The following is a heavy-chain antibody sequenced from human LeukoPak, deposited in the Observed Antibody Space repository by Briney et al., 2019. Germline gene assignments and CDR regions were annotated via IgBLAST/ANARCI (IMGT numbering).Heavy chain of an antibody. V-gene: IGHV1-3*01. CDR1: GYTFTSYA. Sequence: GASVKVSCKASGYTFTSYAMHWVRQAPGQRLEWMGWINAGNGNTKYLQKFQGRVTITRDTSASTAYMELSSLRSEDTAVYYCARGRFVAGKHNWFDPWGQGTLVTVSS. D-gene: IGHD6-19*01. CDR3: ARGRFVAGKHNWFDP. J-gene: IGHJ5*02. CDR2: INAGNGNT.